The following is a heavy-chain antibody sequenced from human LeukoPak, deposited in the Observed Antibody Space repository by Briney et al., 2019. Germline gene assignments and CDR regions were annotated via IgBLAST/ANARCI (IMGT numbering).Heavy chain of an antibody. Sequence: RGSLRLSCAASGFTFSSYWMNWARQAPGKGLEWVASINHNGNVNYYVDSVKGRFTMSRDNVKNTLYLQMNSLRVEDTAVYYCARDPRNVGLAPWGQGTLVTVSS. CDR1: GFTFSSYW. V-gene: IGHV3-7*01. D-gene: IGHD2-15*01. CDR3: ARDPRNVGLAP. CDR2: INHNGNVN. J-gene: IGHJ5*02.